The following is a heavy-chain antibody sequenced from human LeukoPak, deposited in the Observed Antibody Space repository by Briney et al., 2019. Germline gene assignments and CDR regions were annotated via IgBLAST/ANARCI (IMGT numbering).Heavy chain of an antibody. J-gene: IGHJ3*02. CDR3: ARDTRIGFWSANSMAFDI. CDR2: IIPIFGTA. V-gene: IGHV1-69*05. Sequence: SVKLSCKASGGTFSSYAISWVRQAPGQGLEWMGGIIPIFGTANYAQKFQGRVTITTDESTSTAYMELSSLRSEDTAVYYCARDTRIGFWSANSMAFDIWGQGTMVTVSS. CDR1: GGTFSSYA. D-gene: IGHD3-3*01.